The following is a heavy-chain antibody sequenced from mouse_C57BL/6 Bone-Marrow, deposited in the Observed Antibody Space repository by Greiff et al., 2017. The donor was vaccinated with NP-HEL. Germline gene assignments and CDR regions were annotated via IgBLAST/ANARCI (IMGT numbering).Heavy chain of an antibody. Sequence: QVQLQQSGAELARPGASVKLSCKASGYTFTSYGISWVKQRTGQGLEWIGEFYPRSGNPYYNEKLKGKAPLTADKSSITAYMELRGLTAEDSAVCFCAREEVYVPFAYWGQGTLVTVSA. D-gene: IGHD2-3*01. V-gene: IGHV1-81*01. CDR1: GYTFTSYG. CDR3: AREEVYVPFAY. CDR2: FYPRSGNP. J-gene: IGHJ3*01.